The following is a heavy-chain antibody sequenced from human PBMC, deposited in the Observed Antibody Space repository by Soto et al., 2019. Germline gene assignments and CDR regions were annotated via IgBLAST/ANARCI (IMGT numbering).Heavy chain of an antibody. J-gene: IGHJ6*02. CDR3: AKDPRRSGGRGGMDV. V-gene: IGHV3-23*01. CDR2: ISGSGGST. D-gene: IGHD2-15*01. CDR1: GFTFSSYA. Sequence: EVQLLESGGGLVQPGGSLRLSCAASGFTFSSYAMSWVRQAPGKGLEWVSAISGSGGSTYYADSVKGRFTISRDNSKNTLYLQMNSMRAEETAVYYCAKDPRRSGGRGGMDVWGQGTTVTVSS.